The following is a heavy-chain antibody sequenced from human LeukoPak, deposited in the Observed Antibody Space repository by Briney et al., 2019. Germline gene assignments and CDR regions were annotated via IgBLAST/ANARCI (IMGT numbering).Heavy chain of an antibody. V-gene: IGHV3-48*03. Sequence: GGSLRLSCAASGFTFRSYEMNWVRQAPGKGLEWVSYISSSSSTIYYADSVKGRFTISRDNAKNSLYLQMNSLRAEDTAVYYCARDRYSSGWYLNWGQGTLVTVSS. CDR2: ISSSSSTI. CDR1: GFTFRSYE. J-gene: IGHJ4*02. D-gene: IGHD6-19*01. CDR3: ARDRYSSGWYLN.